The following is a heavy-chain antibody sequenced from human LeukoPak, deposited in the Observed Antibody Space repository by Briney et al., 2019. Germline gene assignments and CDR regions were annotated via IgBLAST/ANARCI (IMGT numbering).Heavy chain of an antibody. CDR2: ISEDGGAR. Sequence: GGSLRLSCAASGFTFSAYAMSWVRQAPGKGLEWVSAISEDGGARLYADSVKGRFTISRDNSENAVSLQVNSLRAGDTAVYFCAKESLPHRGYYFDSWGRGTLITVSS. CDR3: AKESLPHRGYYFDS. V-gene: IGHV3-23*01. D-gene: IGHD3-22*01. CDR1: GFTFSAYA. J-gene: IGHJ4*02.